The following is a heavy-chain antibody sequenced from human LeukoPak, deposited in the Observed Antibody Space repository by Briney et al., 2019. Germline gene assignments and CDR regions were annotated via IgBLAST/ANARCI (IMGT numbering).Heavy chain of an antibody. V-gene: IGHV3-30*04. CDR1: GFTFSSYA. CDR2: ISYDGSNK. J-gene: IGHJ4*02. D-gene: IGHD3-10*01. Sequence: GRSLRLSCAASGFTFSSYAMHWVRQAPGKGLEWVAVISYDGSNKYYADSVKGRFTICRDNSKNTLYLQMNSLSAEDTAVYYCATDLRAYYYGSGSYQPPGYWGQGTLVTVSS. CDR3: ATDLRAYYYGSGSYQPPGY.